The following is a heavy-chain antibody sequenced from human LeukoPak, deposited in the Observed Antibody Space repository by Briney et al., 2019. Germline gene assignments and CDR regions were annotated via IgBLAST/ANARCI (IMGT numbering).Heavy chain of an antibody. CDR1: AGSFSSNW. D-gene: IGHD6-19*01. V-gene: IGHV3-7*01. CDR3: ARDEIAVDGTNDY. Sequence: GGSLRLSCAASAGSFSSNWMIWGRQAPGKGLEWVANIKQDGSEKYYVDSVKGRFTISRDNDKNSLYLQMNSRGDETAVYYYCARDEIAVDGTNDYWGQGTLVTVSS. J-gene: IGHJ4*02. CDR2: IKQDGSEK.